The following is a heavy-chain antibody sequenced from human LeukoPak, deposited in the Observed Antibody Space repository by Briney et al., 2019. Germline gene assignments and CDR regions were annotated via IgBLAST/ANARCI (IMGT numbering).Heavy chain of an antibody. CDR3: ARDRSSGAFDI. CDR2: ISSSSSYI. CDR1: GFTFSSYS. J-gene: IGHJ3*02. Sequence: GGSLRLSCAASGFTFSSYSMNWVRQAPGKGLEWVSSISSSSSYIYYADSVKGRFTISRDNAKNSLYLQMNSLRAEDTAVYYCARDRSSGAFDIWGQGTIVTVSS. V-gene: IGHV3-21*01. D-gene: IGHD3-10*01.